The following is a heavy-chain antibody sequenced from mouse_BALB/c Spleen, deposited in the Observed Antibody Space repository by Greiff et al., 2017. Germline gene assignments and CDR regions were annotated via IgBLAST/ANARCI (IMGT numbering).Heavy chain of an antibody. CDR3: ARGITTWAY. V-gene: IGHV5-6-5*01. J-gene: IGHJ3*01. CDR2: ISSGGST. D-gene: IGHD2-4*01. Sequence: EVQRVESGGGLVKPGGSLKLSCAASGFTFSSYAMSWVRQTPEKRLEWVASISSGGSTYYPDSVKGRFTISRDNARNILYLQMSSLRSEDTAMYYCARGITTWAYWGQGTLVTVSA. CDR1: GFTFSSYA.